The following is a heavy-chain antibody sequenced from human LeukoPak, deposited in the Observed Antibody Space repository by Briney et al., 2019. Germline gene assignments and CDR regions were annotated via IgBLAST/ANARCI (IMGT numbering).Heavy chain of an antibody. Sequence: PGGSLRLSCAASGFTISDYSMSWIRQAPGKGLEWVSVMSADSATTFYADSVKGRFTISRDNAKNTVFLQMSSLRAEDTALYYCARKSASGNYPLDYWGQGTLVTVSS. J-gene: IGHJ4*02. CDR3: ARKSASGNYPLDY. V-gene: IGHV3-23*01. CDR1: GFTISDYS. CDR2: MSADSATT. D-gene: IGHD3-10*01.